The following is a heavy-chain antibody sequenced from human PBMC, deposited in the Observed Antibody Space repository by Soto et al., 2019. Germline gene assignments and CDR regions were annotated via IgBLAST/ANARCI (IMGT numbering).Heavy chain of an antibody. CDR1: GGSFSGYY. J-gene: IGHJ5*02. Sequence: PSETLSLTCAVYGGSFSGYYWSWIRQPPGKGLEWIGEINHSGSTNYNPSLKSRVTISVDTSKNQFSLKLSSVTAADTAVYYCARGALLWLGEPTRVHWFDPWGQGTLVTVSS. CDR3: ARGALLWLGEPTRVHWFDP. D-gene: IGHD3-10*01. V-gene: IGHV4-34*01. CDR2: INHSGST.